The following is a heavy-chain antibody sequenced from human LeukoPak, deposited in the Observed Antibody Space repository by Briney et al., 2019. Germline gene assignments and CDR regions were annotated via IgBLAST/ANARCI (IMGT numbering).Heavy chain of an antibody. CDR1: GFTFSSYG. CDR2: ISYDGTNQ. D-gene: IGHD3-16*01. Sequence: PGRSLRLSCAASGFTFSSYGIHWVRQAPGKGLEWVAVISYDGTNQYYADSVKGRLTISRDNSKNTLYLQMNRLKAEDTAVYYCAKDKGGGYGNDAFDIWGRGTMVTVSS. J-gene: IGHJ3*02. CDR3: AKDKGGGYGNDAFDI. V-gene: IGHV3-30*18.